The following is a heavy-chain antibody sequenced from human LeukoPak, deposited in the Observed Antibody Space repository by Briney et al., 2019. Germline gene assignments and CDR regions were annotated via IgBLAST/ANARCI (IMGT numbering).Heavy chain of an antibody. CDR2: ISDSGHDT. D-gene: IGHD3-16*01. J-gene: IGHJ4*02. CDR1: GFTFPNYD. CDR3: ATGEYYFDF. Sequence: GGSLRLSCAASGFTFPNYDMSWARQAPGKGLEWVSTISDSGHDTSYADSVEGRFTISRDNSKNTLYLQMSSLRAEDTALYYCATGEYYFDFWGQGTLVTVSS. V-gene: IGHV3-23*01.